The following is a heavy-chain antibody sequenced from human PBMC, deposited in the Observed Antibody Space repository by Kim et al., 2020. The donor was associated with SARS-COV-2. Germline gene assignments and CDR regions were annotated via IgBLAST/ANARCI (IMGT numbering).Heavy chain of an antibody. CDR3: AKDSSGDSYFDL. Sequence: GGSLRLSCAASGFTFSSYAMSWVRQAPGKGLEWVSVIYSGGSSTYYADSVKGRFTISRDNSKNTLYLQMNSLRAEDTAVYYCAKDSSGDSYFDLWGRGTLVTVSS. D-gene: IGHD7-27*01. CDR1: GFTFSSYA. CDR2: IYSGGSST. V-gene: IGHV3-23*03. J-gene: IGHJ2*01.